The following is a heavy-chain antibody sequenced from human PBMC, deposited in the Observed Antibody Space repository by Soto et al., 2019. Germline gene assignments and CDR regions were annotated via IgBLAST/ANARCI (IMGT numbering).Heavy chain of an antibody. Sequence: GVSLRLFWVASCFTVSGNYLSWVRQAPGKGLEWVSVIYSGGSTYYTDSVKGRFTISRDNSKNTLYLQMNSLRAEDTDVYFCASATYGSGSYYWLDPWGQGALVTVSP. J-gene: IGHJ5*02. V-gene: IGHV3-53*01. CDR3: ASATYGSGSYYWLDP. CDR2: IYSGGST. D-gene: IGHD3-10*01. CDR1: CFTVSGNY.